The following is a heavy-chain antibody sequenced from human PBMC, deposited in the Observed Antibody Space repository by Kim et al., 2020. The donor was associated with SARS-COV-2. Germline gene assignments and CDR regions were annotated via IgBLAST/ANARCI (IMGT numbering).Heavy chain of an antibody. J-gene: IGHJ4*02. CDR2: IKQDGSEK. Sequence: GGSLRLSCAASGFTFSSYWMSWVRQAPGKGLEWVANIKQDGSEKYYVDSVKGRFTISRDNAKNSLYLQMNSLRAEDTAVYYCARLGAYYDFWSGYSMPLYYFYYWGQGTLVTVSS. CDR1: GFTFSSYW. D-gene: IGHD3-3*01. V-gene: IGHV3-7*03. CDR3: ARLGAYYDFWSGYSMPLYYFYY.